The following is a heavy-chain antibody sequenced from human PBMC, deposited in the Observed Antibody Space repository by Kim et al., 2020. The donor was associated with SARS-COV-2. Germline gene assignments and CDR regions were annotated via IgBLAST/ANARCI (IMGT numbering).Heavy chain of an antibody. CDR2: GST. J-gene: IGHJ4*02. V-gene: IGHV3-23*01. CDR3: ANQYGSGAL. Sequence: GSTYYADSVKGRFTISRDNSKNTLYLQMNSLRAEDTAVYYCANQYGSGALWGQGTLVTVSS. D-gene: IGHD3-10*01.